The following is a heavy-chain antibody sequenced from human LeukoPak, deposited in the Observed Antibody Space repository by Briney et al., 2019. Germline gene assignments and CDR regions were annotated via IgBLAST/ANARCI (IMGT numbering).Heavy chain of an antibody. V-gene: IGHV3-74*01. J-gene: IGHJ4*02. CDR3: ARDPSKWELPVDY. CDR2: INSDGSST. CDR1: RFTFNTYW. D-gene: IGHD1-26*01. Sequence: PGGSLRLSCAASRFTFNTYWMHWVRQAPGKGLVWVSRINSDGSSTIYADSVKGRFTISRDNAKNTLYLQMNSLRAEDTAVYYCARDPSKWELPVDYWGQGTLVTVSS.